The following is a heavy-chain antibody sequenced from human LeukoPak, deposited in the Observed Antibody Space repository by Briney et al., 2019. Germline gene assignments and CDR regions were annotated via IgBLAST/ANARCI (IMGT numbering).Heavy chain of an antibody. V-gene: IGHV3-23*01. CDR1: GFTFSSYA. CDR3: AKRVATSSISYYFDY. CDR2: ISGSGGST. J-gene: IGHJ4*02. D-gene: IGHD5-12*01. Sequence: PGASLRLSCAASGFTFSSYAMSWVRQAPGKGLEWVSGISGSGGSTFYADSVKGRFTISRDNSKNTLFLQINSLRAEDTAVYYCAKRVATSSISYYFDYWGQGTLVTVSS.